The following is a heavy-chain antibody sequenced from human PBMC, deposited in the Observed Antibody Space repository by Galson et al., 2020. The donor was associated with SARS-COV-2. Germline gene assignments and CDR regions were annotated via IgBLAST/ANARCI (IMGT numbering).Heavy chain of an antibody. V-gene: IGHV4-39*01. CDR3: ARSIETYYYDSSGYHAFDI. CDR1: GGSIRSRSYY. J-gene: IGHJ3*02. D-gene: IGHD3-22*01. Sequence: SETLSLTCTVSGGSIRSRSYYWGWIRQPPGKGLEWIGRIYYSGSTYYNPSLKSRVTISVDTSKNQFSLKLSSVTAADTAVYYCARSIETYYYDSSGYHAFDIWGQGTMVTVSS. CDR2: IYYSGST.